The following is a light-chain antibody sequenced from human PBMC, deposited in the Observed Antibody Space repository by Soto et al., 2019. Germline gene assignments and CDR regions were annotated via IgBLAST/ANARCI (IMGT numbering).Light chain of an antibody. CDR3: ISYAGSNNV. Sequence: QSALTQPPSASGSPGQSVTISCTGTSSDVGGYKYVSWYQQHPGKAPKLMIYEVSKRPSGVPDRFSGSKSGNTASLTVSGLQAEDEADYYCISYAGSNNVFGTGTKLTVL. CDR1: SSDVGGYKY. CDR2: EVS. V-gene: IGLV2-8*01. J-gene: IGLJ1*01.